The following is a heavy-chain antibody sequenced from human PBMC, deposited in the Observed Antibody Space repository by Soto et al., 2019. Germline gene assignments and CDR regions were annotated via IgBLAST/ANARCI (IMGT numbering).Heavy chain of an antibody. Sequence: PGGSLRLSCAVSGFNVSNYGMAWVLQAPGKGLEWVSGIGGSGTTTYYADSVKGRFTISRDNSKNTVFLQMNRLRAEDTAVYYCARGLNYYDSSSPSSWFDSWGQGTLVTVSS. V-gene: IGHV3-23*01. J-gene: IGHJ5*01. D-gene: IGHD3-22*01. CDR2: IGGSGTTT. CDR1: GFNVSNYG. CDR3: ARGLNYYDSSSPSSWFDS.